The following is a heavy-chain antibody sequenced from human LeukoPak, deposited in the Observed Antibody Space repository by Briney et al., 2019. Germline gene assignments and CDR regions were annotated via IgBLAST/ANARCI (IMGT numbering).Heavy chain of an antibody. D-gene: IGHD3-3*01. J-gene: IGHJ6*03. Sequence: SETLSLTCAVYGGSFSGYYWSWIRQPPGKGLEWIGEINHSGSTNYNPSLKSRVTISVDTSRNQFSLKLSSVTAADTAVYYCARGRSYDFWSGYHKHYYYYYMDVWGKGTTVTVSS. CDR3: ARGRSYDFWSGYHKHYYYYYMDV. CDR1: GGSFSGYY. V-gene: IGHV4-34*01. CDR2: INHSGST.